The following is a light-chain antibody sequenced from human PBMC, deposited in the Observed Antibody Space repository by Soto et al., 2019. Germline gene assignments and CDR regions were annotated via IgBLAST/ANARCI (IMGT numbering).Light chain of an antibody. CDR1: QTVSTY. J-gene: IGKJ1*01. CDR3: QQRSNWLWT. V-gene: IGKV3-11*01. CDR2: GAS. Sequence: IVLTQSPATLSLSPGERATLSCRARQTVSTYLSWYQHKPGQAPRLLIYGASNRATGIPARFSGSGSGIDFTLTISSLEPEDFAVYYCQQRSNWLWTFGQGTKVDIK.